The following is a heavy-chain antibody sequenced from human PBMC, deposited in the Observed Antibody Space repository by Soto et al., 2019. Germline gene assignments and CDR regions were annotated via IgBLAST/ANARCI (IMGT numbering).Heavy chain of an antibody. CDR1: GGAVSSGTYY. J-gene: IGHJ5*02. Sequence: SETLSLTCTVSGGAVSSGTYYWSWIRQPPRKGLEWIGHIYFTGSTNYNPSLKSRVTMSLDTSRNQFSLKLSSVTAADTAVYYCTRGPPRVQWFDPWGLGTLVTVSS. V-gene: IGHV4-61*01. CDR3: TRGPPRVQWFDP. CDR2: IYFTGST.